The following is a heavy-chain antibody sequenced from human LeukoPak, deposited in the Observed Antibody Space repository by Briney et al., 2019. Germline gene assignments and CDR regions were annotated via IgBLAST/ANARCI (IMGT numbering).Heavy chain of an antibody. J-gene: IGHJ4*02. CDR2: INPNTGDP. V-gene: IGHV1-2*06. Sequence: ASLKVSCKASGYTFTGHYMHWVPPAPGQGLEWMGRINPNTGDPDYAQKFQGRVTMTRDTSINTAYMELSRLRSDDTAVYYCARDSYVPDYWGQGTLVTVPS. CDR3: ARDSYVPDY. D-gene: IGHD3-16*01. CDR1: GYTFTGHY.